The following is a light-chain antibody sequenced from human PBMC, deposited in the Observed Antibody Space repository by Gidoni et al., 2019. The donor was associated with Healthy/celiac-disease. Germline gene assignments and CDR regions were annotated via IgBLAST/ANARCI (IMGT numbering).Light chain of an antibody. Sequence: EIVLPQSTATLSLSPGARATVSCRASQSVSSYLAWYQQKPGQAPRLLIYDASNRATGIPARFSGSGSGTDFTLTISSLEPEDFAVYYCQQRSNWPYTFGQGTKLEIK. CDR3: QQRSNWPYT. CDR2: DAS. CDR1: QSVSSY. V-gene: IGKV3-11*01. J-gene: IGKJ2*01.